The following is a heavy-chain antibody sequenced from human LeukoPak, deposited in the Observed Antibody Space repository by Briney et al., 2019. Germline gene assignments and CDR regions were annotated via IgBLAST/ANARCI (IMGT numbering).Heavy chain of an antibody. Sequence: SETLSLTCAVYGGSFSGYYWSWIRQPPGKGLEWTGEINHSGSTNYNPSLKSRVTISVDTSKNQFSLKLSSVTAADTAVYYCARGLFPDYDFWSGYSTKPTFDYWGQGTLVTVSS. J-gene: IGHJ4*02. V-gene: IGHV4-34*01. D-gene: IGHD3-3*01. CDR2: INHSGST. CDR1: GGSFSGYY. CDR3: ARGLFPDYDFWSGYSTKPTFDY.